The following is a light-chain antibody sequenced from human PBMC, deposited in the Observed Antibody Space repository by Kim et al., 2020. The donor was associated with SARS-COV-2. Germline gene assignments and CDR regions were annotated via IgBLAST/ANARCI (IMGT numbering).Light chain of an antibody. CDR2: SNN. CDR1: SSNIGSNT. J-gene: IGLJ3*02. V-gene: IGLV1-44*01. Sequence: QSVLTQPPSASGTPGQRVTISCSGSSSNIGSNTVNWYQQLPGTAPKLLIYSNNQRPSGVPDRVSGSKSGTSASLAISGLQSEDEADYYCAAWDDSLKGWVFGGGTQLTVL. CDR3: AAWDDSLKGWV.